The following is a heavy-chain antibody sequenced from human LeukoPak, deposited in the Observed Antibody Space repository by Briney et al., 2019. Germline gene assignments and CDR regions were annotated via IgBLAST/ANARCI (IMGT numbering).Heavy chain of an antibody. J-gene: IGHJ4*02. Sequence: SETLSLTCTVSGGSISSGGYYWSWIRQHPGKGLEWIGYIYYSGGTYYNPSLKSRVTISVDTSKNQFSLKLSSVTAADTAVYYCARIEYSSGWYYFDYWGQGTLVTVSS. CDR3: ARIEYSSGWYYFDY. CDR2: IYYSGGT. D-gene: IGHD6-19*01. CDR1: GGSISSGGYY. V-gene: IGHV4-31*03.